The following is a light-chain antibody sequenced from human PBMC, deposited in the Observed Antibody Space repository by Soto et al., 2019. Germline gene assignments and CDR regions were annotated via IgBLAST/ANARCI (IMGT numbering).Light chain of an antibody. CDR2: AAS. J-gene: IGKJ2*01. V-gene: IGKV1-39*01. CDR1: QSISSY. CDR3: QQSYSTPRT. Sequence: DIQMTQSPSSLSASVGDRVTLTCRASQSISSYLNWYQQKPGKAPKLLIYAASSLQSGVPSRFSGSVSGTDFTLTISSLQPEDFATYYCQQSYSTPRTFGQGTKLEIK.